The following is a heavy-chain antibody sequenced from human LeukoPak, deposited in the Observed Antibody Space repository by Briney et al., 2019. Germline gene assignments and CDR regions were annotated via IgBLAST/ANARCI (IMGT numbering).Heavy chain of an antibody. J-gene: IGHJ4*02. CDR3: ARVLRDLPSRYYFDY. CDR1: GFTFSSYS. D-gene: IGHD2-2*01. V-gene: IGHV3-21*01. Sequence: GGSLRLSCAASGFTFSSYSMNWVRQAPGKGLEWVSSISSSSSYIYYADSVKGRFTISRDNAKNSLYLQMNSLRAEDTAVYYRARVLRDLPSRYYFDYWGQGTLVTVSS. CDR2: ISSSSSYI.